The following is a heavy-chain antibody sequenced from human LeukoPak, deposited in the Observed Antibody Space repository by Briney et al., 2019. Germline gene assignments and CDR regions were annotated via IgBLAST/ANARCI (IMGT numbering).Heavy chain of an antibody. CDR1: GGSISSSSYY. CDR2: IYYSGST. CDR3: ARTSRWYSSGWYGN. J-gene: IGHJ4*02. V-gene: IGHV4-39*07. D-gene: IGHD6-19*01. Sequence: PSETLSLTCTVSGGSISSSSYYWGWIRQPPGKGLEWIGSIYYSGSTNYNPSLKSRVTISVDTSKNQFSLKLSSVTAADTAVYYCARTSRWYSSGWYGNWGQGTLVTVSS.